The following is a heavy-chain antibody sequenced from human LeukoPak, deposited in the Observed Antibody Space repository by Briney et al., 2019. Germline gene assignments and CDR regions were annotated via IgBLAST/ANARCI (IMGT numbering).Heavy chain of an antibody. CDR3: ARALKGNYYSGSGTYRWFAP. CDR2: MNPKSNNR. CDR1: GYTFTSYG. Sequence: VASVKVSCKASGYTFTSYGISWVRQAPGQGLEWMGWMNPKSNNRGYAQKFQGRVTITTNTSISTAYMELSNLRSEDTAVYYCARALKGNYYSGSGTYRWFAPWGQGTLVTVSS. V-gene: IGHV1-8*03. J-gene: IGHJ5*02. D-gene: IGHD3-10*01.